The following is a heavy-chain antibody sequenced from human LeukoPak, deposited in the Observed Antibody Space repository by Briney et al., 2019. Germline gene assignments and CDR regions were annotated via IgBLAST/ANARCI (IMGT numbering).Heavy chain of an antibody. CDR2: ISSSGSTI. CDR1: GFTFSDYY. V-gene: IGHV3-11*04. J-gene: IGHJ3*02. Sequence: PGGSLRLSCAASGFTFSDYYMSWIRQAPGKGLEWVSYISSSGSTIYYADSVKGRFTISRDNAKNSLYLQMNSLRAEDTAVYYCARDLAGPRTRAYDGSGYYVGDAFDIWGQGTMVTVSS. CDR3: ARDLAGPRTRAYDGSGYYVGDAFDI. D-gene: IGHD3-22*01.